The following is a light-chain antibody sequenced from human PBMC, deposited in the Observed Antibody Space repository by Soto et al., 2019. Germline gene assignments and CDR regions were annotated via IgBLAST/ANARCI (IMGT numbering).Light chain of an antibody. J-gene: IGKJ1*01. CDR3: QQYGSSPTWT. CDR1: QSVSSNY. V-gene: IGKV3-20*01. Sequence: SLLPQSPGTLSLSPGERATLSCRASQSVSSNYLAWYQQKPGQAPRLLIYGASTRATGIPDRFSGSGSGTDFTLTISRLEPEDSAVYYCQQYGSSPTWTFGQGTKVDIK. CDR2: GAS.